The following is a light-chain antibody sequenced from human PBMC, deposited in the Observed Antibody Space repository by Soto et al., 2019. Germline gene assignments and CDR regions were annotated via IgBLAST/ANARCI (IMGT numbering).Light chain of an antibody. CDR1: SSDVGNYNY. CDR3: CSYAGSYKVV. V-gene: IGLV2-11*01. J-gene: IGLJ2*01. Sequence: QSALTQPRSVSGSPGQSVTISCTGTSSDVGNYNYVSWYHQHPGKAPKLMMYDVNKRPSGVPDRFSGSKSGNMASLTISGLQAEDEADYYCCSYAGSYKVVLGGGTKLTVL. CDR2: DVN.